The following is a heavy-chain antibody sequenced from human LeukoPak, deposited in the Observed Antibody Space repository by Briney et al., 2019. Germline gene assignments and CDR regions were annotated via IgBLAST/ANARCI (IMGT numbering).Heavy chain of an antibody. Sequence: GGSLRLSCAASGLTLSSYWMSWVRQAPGKGRECLANIKQDGSEKHYVDSVTGRFTISRDNTKNSMYLQIDSLRADDTDVYYCARDLAGPPQEAFDIWGQGTMVTVSS. J-gene: IGHJ3*02. CDR2: IKQDGSEK. CDR3: ARDLAGPPQEAFDI. CDR1: GLTLSSYW. V-gene: IGHV3-7*01.